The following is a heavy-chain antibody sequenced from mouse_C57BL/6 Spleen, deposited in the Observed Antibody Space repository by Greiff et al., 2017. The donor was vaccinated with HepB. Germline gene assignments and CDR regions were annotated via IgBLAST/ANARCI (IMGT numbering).Heavy chain of an antibody. CDR3: ARTYYYGTRYFDV. J-gene: IGHJ1*03. CDR1: GYTFTSYW. D-gene: IGHD1-1*01. Sequence: QVQLQQPGAELVMPGASVKLSCKASGYTFTSYWMHWVKQRPGQGLEWIGESDPSDSYTNYNQKFKGKSTLTVDKSSSTAYMQLSSLTSEDSAVYYCARTYYYGTRYFDVWGTGTTVTVSS. V-gene: IGHV1-69*01. CDR2: SDPSDSYT.